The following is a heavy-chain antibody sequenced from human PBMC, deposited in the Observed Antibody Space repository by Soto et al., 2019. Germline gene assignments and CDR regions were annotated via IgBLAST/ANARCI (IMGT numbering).Heavy chain of an antibody. V-gene: IGHV3-74*01. J-gene: IGHJ2*01. CDR1: GFSFSRKW. D-gene: IGHD3-16*01. CDR2: INSDGSST. CDR3: ARDGGTDWYFDL. Sequence: EVQLVESGGGSVQPGGSLRLSCAASGFSFSRKWMHWVRQAPGKGLVWVSRINSDGSSTSYADSVKGRFTISRDNTKNTLYLQMNSLRAEDTAVYYCARDGGTDWYFDLWGRGTLVTVSS.